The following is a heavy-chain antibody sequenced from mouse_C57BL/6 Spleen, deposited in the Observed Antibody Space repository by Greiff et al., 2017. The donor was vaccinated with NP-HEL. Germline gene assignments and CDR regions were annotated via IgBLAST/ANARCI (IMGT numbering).Heavy chain of an antibody. V-gene: IGHV5-17*01. D-gene: IGHD2-1*01. Sequence: EVMLVESGGGLVKPGGSLKLSCAASGFTFSDYGMHWVRQAPEKGLEWVAYISSGSSTIYYADTVKGRFTISRDNAKNTLFLQMTSLRSEDTAMYYCARGDGNYYAWFAYWGQGTLVTVSA. CDR3: ARGDGNYYAWFAY. CDR1: GFTFSDYG. CDR2: ISSGSSTI. J-gene: IGHJ3*01.